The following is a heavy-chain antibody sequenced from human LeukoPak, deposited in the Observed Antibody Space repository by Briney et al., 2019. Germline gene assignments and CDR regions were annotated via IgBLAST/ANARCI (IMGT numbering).Heavy chain of an antibody. V-gene: IGHV3-30*04. Sequence: PGTSLRLSCAVSGFTFSRYAMHWVRQAPGKGLEWVAVISYDGRKKADSVKGRFTISRDNSKNTLYLQMTSLRAEDTAVYYCARDSSDYWGQGTLVTVSS. CDR2: ISYDGRKK. J-gene: IGHJ4*02. CDR1: GFTFSRYA. CDR3: ARDSSDY.